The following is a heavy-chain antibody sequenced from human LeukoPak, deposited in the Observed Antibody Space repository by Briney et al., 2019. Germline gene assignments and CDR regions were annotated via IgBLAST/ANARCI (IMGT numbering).Heavy chain of an antibody. CDR1: GGSISGYY. D-gene: IGHD6-13*01. CDR2: IYYSGST. J-gene: IGHJ6*03. Sequence: SETLSLTCSVSGGSISGYYWSWSRQPPGKGLEWIGYIYYSGSTNYNPSLKSRVTISVDTSKNQFSLKLSSVTAADTAVYYCARQMAAAGPTFYYYYYMDVWGKGTTVTVSS. V-gene: IGHV4-59*01. CDR3: ARQMAAAGPTFYYYYYMDV.